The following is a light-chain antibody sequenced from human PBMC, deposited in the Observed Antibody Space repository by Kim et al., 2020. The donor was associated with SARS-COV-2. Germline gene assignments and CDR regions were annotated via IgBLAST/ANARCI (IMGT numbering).Light chain of an antibody. CDR1: QSVSSSY. J-gene: IGKJ2*01. CDR3: QQYGSSPYT. V-gene: IGKV3-20*01. Sequence: LAPGERATLSCRASQSVSSSYLAWYQQKPGQAPRLLSYGASSRATGIPDRFSGSGSGTDFTLTISRLEPEDFAVYYCQQYGSSPYTFGQGTKLEIK. CDR2: GAS.